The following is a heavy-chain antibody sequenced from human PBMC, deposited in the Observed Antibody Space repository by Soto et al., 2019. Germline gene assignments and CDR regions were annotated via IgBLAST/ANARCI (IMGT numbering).Heavy chain of an antibody. V-gene: IGHV4-30-2*01. Sequence: TLSLTCAVSGGSISSGGYSWSWIRQPPGKGLEWIGYIYHSGSTCYNPSLKSRVTISVDRSKNQFSLKLSSVTAADTAVYYCARVPGPWGQGTLVTVSS. CDR2: IYHSGST. D-gene: IGHD7-27*01. CDR1: GGSISSGGYS. CDR3: ARVPGP. J-gene: IGHJ5*02.